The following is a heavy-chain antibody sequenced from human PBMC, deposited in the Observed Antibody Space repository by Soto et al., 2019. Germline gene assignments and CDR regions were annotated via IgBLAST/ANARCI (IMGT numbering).Heavy chain of an antibody. D-gene: IGHD3-22*01. J-gene: IGHJ3*02. CDR2: ISAYNGNT. Sequence: GASVKVSCKASGYTFTSYGISWVRQAPGRGLEWMGWISAYNGNTNYAQKLQGRVTMTTDTSTSTAYMELRSLRSDDTAVYYCARERVYYYDSSGLDAFDIWGQGTMVTVSS. V-gene: IGHV1-18*04. CDR3: ARERVYYYDSSGLDAFDI. CDR1: GYTFTSYG.